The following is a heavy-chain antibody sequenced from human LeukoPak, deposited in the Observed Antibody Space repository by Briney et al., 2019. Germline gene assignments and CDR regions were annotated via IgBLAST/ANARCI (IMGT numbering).Heavy chain of an antibody. J-gene: IGHJ4*02. CDR2: ISSRTGAT. D-gene: IGHD5-12*01. Sequence: QPGGSLRLSCAASGFTFTTNAMSWVRQAPGKGLEWVSAISSRTGATYYADSEKGRFTISRDNSKSTLYLQMDSLRAEDTAVYYCAKCGNSGCHLIDYWGQGTLVTVSS. V-gene: IGHV3-23*01. CDR1: GFTFTTNA. CDR3: AKCGNSGCHLIDY.